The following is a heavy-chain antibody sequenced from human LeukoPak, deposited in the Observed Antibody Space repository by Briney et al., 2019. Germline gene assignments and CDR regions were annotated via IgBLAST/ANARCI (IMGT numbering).Heavy chain of an antibody. D-gene: IGHD3-3*01. CDR1: GFTSSSYA. J-gene: IGHJ6*02. CDR3: ARTLQYYDFWSALAYYYYYGMDV. V-gene: IGHV3-30-3*01. CDR2: ISYDGSNK. Sequence: QSGGSLRLSCAASGFTSSSYAMHWVRQAPGKGLEWVAVISYDGSNKYYADSVKGRFTISRDNSKNTLYLQMNSLRAEDTAVYYCARTLQYYDFWSALAYYYYYGMDVWGQGTTVTVSS.